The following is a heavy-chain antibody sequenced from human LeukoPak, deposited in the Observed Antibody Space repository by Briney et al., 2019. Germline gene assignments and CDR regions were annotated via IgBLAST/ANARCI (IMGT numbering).Heavy chain of an antibody. CDR3: AKSRPYYYGSGSYSGLYGMDV. D-gene: IGHD3-10*01. CDR2: ISGSGDTT. J-gene: IGHJ6*02. V-gene: IGHV3-23*01. Sequence: GGSLRLSCAASGFRFSFDSYAMTWVRQAPGKGLEWVSVISGSGDTTYCADSVKGRFTISRDNSKNTLYLQMNSLKAEDTAVYYCAKSRPYYYGSGSYSGLYGMDVWGQETTVTVFS. CDR1: GFRFSFDSYA.